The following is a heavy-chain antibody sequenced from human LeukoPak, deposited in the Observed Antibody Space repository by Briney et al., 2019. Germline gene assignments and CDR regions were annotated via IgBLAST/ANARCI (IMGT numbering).Heavy chain of an antibody. V-gene: IGHV5-51*01. CDR1: GYSFTSYW. CDR3: ARHQRSLYYYDSSGYYSPYDY. Sequence: GESLKISCKGSGYSFTSYWIGWVRQMPGKGLEWMGIIYPGDSDTRYSPSFQGQVTISADKSVSTAYLQWSSLKASDTAMYYCARHQRSLYYYDSSGYYSPYDYWGQGTLVTVSS. CDR2: IYPGDSDT. J-gene: IGHJ4*02. D-gene: IGHD3-22*01.